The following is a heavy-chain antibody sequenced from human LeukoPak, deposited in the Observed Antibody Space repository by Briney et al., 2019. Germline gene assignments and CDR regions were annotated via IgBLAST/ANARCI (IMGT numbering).Heavy chain of an antibody. J-gene: IGHJ4*02. V-gene: IGHV4-39*07. CDR1: SGSISTSNYY. D-gene: IGHD6-13*01. CDR2: IYYSGST. CDR3: ARWQQLVGDFDY. Sequence: PSETLSLTCTVSSGSISTSNYYWGWIRQPPGKGLEWIGSIYYSGSTYYNPSLKSRVTISVDTSKNQFSLKLSSVTAADTAVYYCARWQQLVGDFDYWGQGTLVTVSS.